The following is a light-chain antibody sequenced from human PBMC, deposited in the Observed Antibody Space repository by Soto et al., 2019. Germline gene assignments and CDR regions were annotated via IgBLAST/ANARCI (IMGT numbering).Light chain of an antibody. CDR3: CSYAGSSTFAV. V-gene: IGLV2-23*03. Sequence: QSVRTQPASVSGSPGQSITISCTGTSSDVGSYNLVSWYQQHPGKAPKLMIYEGSKRPSGVSNRFSGSKSGNTASLTISGLQAEDEADYYCCSYAGSSTFAVFGGGTKLTVL. CDR2: EGS. J-gene: IGLJ2*01. CDR1: SSDVGSYNL.